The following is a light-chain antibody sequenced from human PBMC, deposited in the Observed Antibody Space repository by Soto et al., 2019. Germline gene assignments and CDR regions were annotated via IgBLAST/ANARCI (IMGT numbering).Light chain of an antibody. CDR1: QGIGSY. V-gene: IGKV1-9*01. CDR2: AAS. CDR3: QQCNSYPLT. J-gene: IGKJ5*01. Sequence: DIQLTQSPSFLSASLGDRVTITCRASQGIGSYLAWYQQKPGKAPRLLIYAASTLQSGVPSRFSGSGSGTDFTLTISSLQPEDFATYFCQQCNSYPLTFGQGTRLEIK.